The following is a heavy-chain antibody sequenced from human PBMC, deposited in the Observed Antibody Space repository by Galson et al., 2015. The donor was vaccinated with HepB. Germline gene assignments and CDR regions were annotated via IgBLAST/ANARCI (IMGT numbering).Heavy chain of an antibody. CDR3: ARGGILWFGELLG. D-gene: IGHD3-10*01. Sequence: SVKVSCKASGYTFTSYAMHWVRQAPGQRLEWMGWINASNGNTKYSQKFQGRVTITRDTSASTAYMELSSLRSEDAAVYYCARGGILWFGELLGWGQGTLVTVSS. V-gene: IGHV1-3*01. J-gene: IGHJ4*02. CDR2: INASNGNT. CDR1: GYTFTSYA.